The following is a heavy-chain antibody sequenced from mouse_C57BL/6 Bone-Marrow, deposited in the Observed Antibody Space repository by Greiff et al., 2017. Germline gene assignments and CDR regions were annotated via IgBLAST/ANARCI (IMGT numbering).Heavy chain of an antibody. Sequence: QVQLQQPGAELVKPGASVKLSCKASGYTFTSYWMHWVKQRPGQGLEWIGMIHPNSGSTNYNEKFKSKATLTVDKSSSTAYMQLSSLTSEDSAVYYCARGDGSSFWYFYVWGTGTTVTVSS. CDR2: IHPNSGST. CDR3: ARGDGSSFWYFYV. D-gene: IGHD1-1*01. J-gene: IGHJ1*03. CDR1: GYTFTSYW. V-gene: IGHV1-64*01.